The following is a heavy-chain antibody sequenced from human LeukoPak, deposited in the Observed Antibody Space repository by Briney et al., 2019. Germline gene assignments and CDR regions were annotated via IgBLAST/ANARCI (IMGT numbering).Heavy chain of an antibody. CDR3: TREPVYSGGWGALDY. CDR2: INPNSGST. V-gene: IGHV1-2*02. D-gene: IGHD6-19*01. J-gene: IGHJ4*02. Sequence: ASVKVSCKTSGYTFTGSYVHWVRQAPGQGLEWMGYINPNSGSTNYAQSFRGRVTMTRDTSITTPYLVLSGLTSDDTALYFCTREPVYSGGWGALDYWGQGTLVTVSS. CDR1: GYTFTGSY.